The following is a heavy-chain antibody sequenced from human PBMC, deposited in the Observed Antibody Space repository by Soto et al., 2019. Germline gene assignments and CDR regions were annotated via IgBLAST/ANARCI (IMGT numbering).Heavy chain of an antibody. CDR3: AREQIRFLEWLPMLYGMDV. CDR2: ISGSGGST. CDR1: GFTFSSFA. V-gene: IGHV3-23*01. D-gene: IGHD3-3*01. J-gene: IGHJ6*02. Sequence: PGGSLILSCAASGFTFSSFAMSWVRQAPGKGLDWVSAISGSGGSTYYADSVKGRFTISRDNSKNTLYLQMNSLRAEDTAVYYCAREQIRFLEWLPMLYGMDVWGQGTTVTVSS.